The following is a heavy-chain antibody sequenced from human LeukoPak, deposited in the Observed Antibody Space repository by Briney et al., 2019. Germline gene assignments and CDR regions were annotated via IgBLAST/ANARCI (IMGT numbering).Heavy chain of an antibody. V-gene: IGHV3-74*01. CDR2: LNSDGSSI. J-gene: IGHJ4*02. CDR3: ARGGAGTLDY. CDR1: GFTFSSSW. D-gene: IGHD6-19*01. Sequence: PGGSLRLSCAASGFTFSSSWMHWVRQVPGKGLVWVSRLNSDGSSINYADSVKGRFTISRDNAENTLYLQMNSLRVEDTAVYYCARGGAGTLDYWAQGTRVTVS.